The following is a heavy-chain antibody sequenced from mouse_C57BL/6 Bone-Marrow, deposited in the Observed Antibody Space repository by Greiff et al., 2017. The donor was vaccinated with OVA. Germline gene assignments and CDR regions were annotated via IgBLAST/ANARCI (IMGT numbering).Heavy chain of an antibody. CDR1: GYTFTSYW. CDR2: IDPSDSYT. V-gene: IGHV1-69*01. D-gene: IGHD2-3*01. J-gene: IGHJ2*01. CDR3: AKGYDYLDY. Sequence: QVQLQQPGAELVMPGASVKLSCKASGYTFTSYWMHWVKQRPGQGLEWIGEIDPSDSYTNYNQKFKGKSTLTVDKSSSTAYMPLSSLTSEDSAVYYCAKGYDYLDYWGQGTTLTVSS.